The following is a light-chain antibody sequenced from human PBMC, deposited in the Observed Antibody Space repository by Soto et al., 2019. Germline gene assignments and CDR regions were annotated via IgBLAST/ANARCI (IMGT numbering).Light chain of an antibody. CDR1: SSDIGGYNF. CDR2: QVN. J-gene: IGLJ2*01. Sequence: QSVLTQPASVSGSPGQSITISCTGTSSDIGGYNFVSWYQHHPGNAPKLIIYQVNTRPSGVSSRFSGSKSGNSASLTISGLQTEDEGDYYCRSFTPSINLVVFGGGTKLTVL. CDR3: RSFTPSINLVV. V-gene: IGLV2-14*01.